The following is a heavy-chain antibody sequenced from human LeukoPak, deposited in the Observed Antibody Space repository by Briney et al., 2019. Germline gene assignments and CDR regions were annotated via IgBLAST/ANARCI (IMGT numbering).Heavy chain of an antibody. CDR3: AKDAEDIVVVAIFNGAFDI. J-gene: IGHJ3*02. CDR2: ISGNDGST. V-gene: IGHV3-23*01. D-gene: IGHD2-15*01. Sequence: GGSLRLSCAASGFTFSSYAMSWVRQAPGKGLEWVSAISGNDGSTYYADSVKGRFTISRDNSKNTLYLQMNSLRAEDTAVYYCAKDAEDIVVVAIFNGAFDIWGQGTMVTVSS. CDR1: GFTFSSYA.